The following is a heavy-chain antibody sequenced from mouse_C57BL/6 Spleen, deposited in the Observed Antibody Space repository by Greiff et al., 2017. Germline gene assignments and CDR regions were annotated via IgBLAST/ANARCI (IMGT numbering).Heavy chain of an antibody. CDR2: ISDGGSYT. Sequence: EVQGVESGGGLVKPGGSLKLSCAASGFTFSSYAMSWVRQTPEKRLEWVATISDGGSYTYYPDNVKGRFTISRDNAKNNLYLQMSHLKSEDTAMYYCARDERDSWFAYWGQGTLVTVSA. V-gene: IGHV5-4*01. J-gene: IGHJ3*01. D-gene: IGHD3-3*01. CDR1: GFTFSSYA. CDR3: ARDERDSWFAY.